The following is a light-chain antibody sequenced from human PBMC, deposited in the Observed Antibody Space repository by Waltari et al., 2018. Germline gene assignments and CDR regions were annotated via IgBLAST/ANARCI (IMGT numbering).Light chain of an antibody. CDR2: TAS. CDR1: QSVGIN. J-gene: IGKJ1*01. CDR3: HQYNNWPPGGT. Sequence: EIVMTQSPAALSVSPGERATLSCRASQSVGINLAWYQQKPGQAPRLLISTASTRANGIPARFSGSGSGTEFTLTINSLQSEDSAIYYCHQYNNWPPGGTFGQGTKVELK. V-gene: IGKV3-15*01.